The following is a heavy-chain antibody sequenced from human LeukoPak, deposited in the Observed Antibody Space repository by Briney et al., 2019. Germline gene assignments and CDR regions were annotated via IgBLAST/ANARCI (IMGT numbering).Heavy chain of an antibody. CDR3: ARHYSSRWLFDY. CDR1: GFTFVNAS. CDR2: IYSAGSI. D-gene: IGHD6-13*01. V-gene: IGHV3-53*01. J-gene: IGHJ4*02. Sequence: GGSLRLSCLTSGFTFVNASMSWVRQAPGKGLEWVSIIYSAGSIYYADSVKGRFTISRDNSKNTLYLQMNSLRAEDTAVYYCARHYSSRWLFDYWGQGTLVTVSS.